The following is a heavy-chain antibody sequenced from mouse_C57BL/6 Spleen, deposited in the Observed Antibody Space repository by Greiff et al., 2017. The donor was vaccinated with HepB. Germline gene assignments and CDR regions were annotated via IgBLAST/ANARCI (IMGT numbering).Heavy chain of an antibody. V-gene: IGHV1-82*01. CDR1: GYAFSSSW. Sequence: VQLKQSGPELVKPGASVKISCKASGYAFSSSWMNWVKQRPGKGLEWIGRIYPGDGDTNYNGKFKGKATLTADKSSSTAYMQLSSLTSEDSAVYFCARGGTGTAEFDYWGQGTTLTVSS. J-gene: IGHJ2*01. CDR2: IYPGDGDT. CDR3: ARGGTGTAEFDY. D-gene: IGHD4-1*01.